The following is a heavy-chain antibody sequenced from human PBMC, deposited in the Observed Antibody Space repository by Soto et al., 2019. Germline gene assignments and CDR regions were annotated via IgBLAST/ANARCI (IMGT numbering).Heavy chain of an antibody. CDR3: ASGKVTTSLGY. CDR2: IYYSGST. V-gene: IGHV4-59*01. Sequence: SETLSLTCTVSGGSISSYYWSWIRQPPGKGLEWIGYIYYSGSTNYNPSLKSRVTISVDTSKNQFSLKLSSVTAADTAVYYCASGKVTTSLGYWGQGTLVTVSS. CDR1: GGSISSYY. D-gene: IGHD4-17*01. J-gene: IGHJ4*02.